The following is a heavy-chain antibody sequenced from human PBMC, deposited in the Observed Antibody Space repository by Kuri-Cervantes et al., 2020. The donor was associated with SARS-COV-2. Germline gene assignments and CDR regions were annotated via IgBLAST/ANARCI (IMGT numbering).Heavy chain of an antibody. D-gene: IGHD6-13*01. Sequence: SCAAAGFTFSSYSMNWVRQAPGKGLEWVSTISSSSSNIYYADSVKGRFTISRNNAKNTLYLQMNSLRAEDTAVYYGARDPYSSSCYRYYYGMDVWGQGTTVTVSS. V-gene: IGHV3-21*01. CDR3: ARDPYSSSCYRYYYGMDV. CDR1: GFTFSSYS. J-gene: IGHJ6*02. CDR2: ISSSSSNI.